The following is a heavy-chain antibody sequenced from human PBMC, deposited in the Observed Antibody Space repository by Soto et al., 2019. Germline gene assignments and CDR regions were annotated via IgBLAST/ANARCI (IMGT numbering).Heavy chain of an antibody. D-gene: IGHD4-17*01. CDR1: GFPFNDYT. CDR2: IYGGGDVRT. V-gene: IGHV3-23*01. CDR3: AKDKDPDGVWDIDY. Sequence: EVQLLESGGDLVRPGGSLRLSCAGSGFPFNDYTMTWIRQAPGKGLEWVSSIYGGGDVRTFYADSVKGRFTISRDNARNTVFLQMNSLRGEDTAVYYCAKDKDPDGVWDIDYWGRGTQVTVSS. J-gene: IGHJ4*02.